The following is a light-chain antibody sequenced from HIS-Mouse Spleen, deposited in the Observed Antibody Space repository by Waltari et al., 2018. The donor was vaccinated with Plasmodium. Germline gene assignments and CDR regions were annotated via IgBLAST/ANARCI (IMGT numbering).Light chain of an antibody. CDR1: QGISSY. CDR3: QQYYSYPLT. CDR2: AAS. J-gene: IGKJ4*01. Sequence: AIRMTQSPSSFSASPGDRVTITCRASQGISSYLAWYQQKPGKAPKLLIYAASTLQSGVPSRFSGSVSGTDFTLTISCLQSEDFATYYCQQYYSYPLTFGGGTKVEIK. V-gene: IGKV1-8*01.